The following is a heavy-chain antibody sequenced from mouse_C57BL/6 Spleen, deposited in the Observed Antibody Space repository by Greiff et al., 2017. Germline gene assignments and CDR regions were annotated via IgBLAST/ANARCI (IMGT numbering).Heavy chain of an antibody. CDR1: GYTFTSYW. D-gene: IGHD4-1*01. CDR3: ARQGTGMAWFAY. Sequence: VQLQQPGAELVRPGSSVKLSCKASGYTFTSYWMHWVKQRPIQGLEWIGNIDPSDSETHYNQKFKDKATLTVDKSPSTAYMQLSSLTSEDSAVYYCARQGTGMAWFAYWGQGTLVTVSA. J-gene: IGHJ3*01. CDR2: IDPSDSET. V-gene: IGHV1-52*01.